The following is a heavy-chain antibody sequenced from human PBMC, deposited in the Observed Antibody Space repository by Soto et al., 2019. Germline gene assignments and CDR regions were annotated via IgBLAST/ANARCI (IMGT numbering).Heavy chain of an antibody. CDR3: AKSSGSYYSGVDYYGMDV. CDR2: TYYRSRWYN. Sequence: PSQTLSLTCAISGDSVSSNSAAWNWIRQSPSRGLEWLGRTYYRSRWYNDYAVSVKRRITVNPDTSKNQFSLHLNSVTPADTAVYYCAKSSGSYYSGVDYYGMDVWGQGTTVTVSS. D-gene: IGHD3-10*01. V-gene: IGHV6-1*01. CDR1: GDSVSSNSAA. J-gene: IGHJ6*02.